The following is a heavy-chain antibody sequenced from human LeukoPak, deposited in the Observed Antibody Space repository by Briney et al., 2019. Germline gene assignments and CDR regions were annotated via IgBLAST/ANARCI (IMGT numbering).Heavy chain of an antibody. CDR3: ARLRYFDWLSHFDY. D-gene: IGHD3-9*01. Sequence: GGSLRLSCAASGFTFSRYSMNWVRQAPGKGLEWVSSISIGSTYTYYADSVKGRFTISRDNAKNSLYLQMNSLRAEDTAVYYCARLRYFDWLSHFDYWGQGTLVTVSS. J-gene: IGHJ4*02. CDR1: GFTFSRYS. V-gene: IGHV3-21*01. CDR2: ISIGSTYT.